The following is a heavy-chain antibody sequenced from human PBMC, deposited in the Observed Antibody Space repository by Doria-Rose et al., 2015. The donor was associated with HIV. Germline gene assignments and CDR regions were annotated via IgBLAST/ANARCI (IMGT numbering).Heavy chain of an antibody. J-gene: IGHJ4*02. D-gene: IGHD6-13*01. CDR3: ARIKSSRWYHKYYFDF. CDR1: GVSLSSPGMG. Sequence: QVQLVQSGPVLVKPTETLTLTCTVSGVSLSSPGMGVSWIRQPPGKALEWLANIFSDDERSYNTSLMSRLTISRGTSKSQVVLTMTDMDPVDTATYYCARIKSSRWYHKYYFDFWGQGTLVIVSA. V-gene: IGHV2-26*01. CDR2: IFSDDER.